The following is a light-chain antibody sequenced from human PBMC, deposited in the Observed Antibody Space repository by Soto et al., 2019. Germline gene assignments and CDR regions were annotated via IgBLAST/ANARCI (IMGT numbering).Light chain of an antibody. CDR2: GAS. Sequence: EIVMTQSPATLSVSPGERATLSCRASQSVSSNLAWYQQKPGQAPRLLIYGASTRATGIPARFSGSGSGTEFPLTISSMQSEDFAVYYCPQYNNWPPRGTFGQGTKVEIK. J-gene: IGKJ1*01. V-gene: IGKV3-15*01. CDR3: PQYNNWPPRGT. CDR1: QSVSSN.